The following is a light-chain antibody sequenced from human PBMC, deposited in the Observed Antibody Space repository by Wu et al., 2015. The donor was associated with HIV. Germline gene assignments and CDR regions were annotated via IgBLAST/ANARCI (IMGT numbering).Light chain of an antibody. CDR1: QSVSSSS. CDR2: AAS. CDR3: QQYGSSLIT. V-gene: IGKV3-20*01. Sequence: EIVLTQSPGTLSLSPGEGATLSCRASQSVSSSSLAWYQHKPGQAPRLLMYAASSRATDIPDRFSGSGSGTDFTLTIGRLEPEDFAVYYCQQYGSSLITFGQGTRLEIK. J-gene: IGKJ5*01.